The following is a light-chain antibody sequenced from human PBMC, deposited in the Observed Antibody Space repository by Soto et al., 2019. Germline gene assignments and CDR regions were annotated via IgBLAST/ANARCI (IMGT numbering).Light chain of an antibody. J-gene: IGLJ1*01. CDR2: DVS. Sequence: QSVLTQPASVSGSPGQSITISCTGTSSDVGGYNYVSWYQQHPGKAPKLMIYDVSNRPSGVSNRFSGSKSGNTASLTISGLQAEDEAEYYCSSYTSSSTQVFGTGTQLTVL. CDR3: SSYTSSSTQV. CDR1: SSDVGGYNY. V-gene: IGLV2-14*01.